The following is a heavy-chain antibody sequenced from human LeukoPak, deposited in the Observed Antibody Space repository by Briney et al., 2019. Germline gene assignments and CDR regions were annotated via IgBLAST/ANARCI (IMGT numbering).Heavy chain of an antibody. D-gene: IGHD6-25*01. CDR3: ARQSTIAAARIDP. V-gene: IGHV4-39*01. Sequence: SETLSLTCTVSGGSISDSNYYWGWIRQPPVRGLEWIGNIYYSGSAYYSPSLKSRVTVSVDTSKNQFSLKLNSVTAADTAVYYCARQSTIAAARIDPWGQGTLVTVSS. CDR1: GGSISDSNYY. CDR2: IYYSGSA. J-gene: IGHJ5*02.